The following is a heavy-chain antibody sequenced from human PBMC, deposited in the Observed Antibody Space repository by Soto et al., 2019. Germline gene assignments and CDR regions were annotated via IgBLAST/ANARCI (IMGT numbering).Heavy chain of an antibody. D-gene: IGHD2-15*01. CDR1: GGTFSSYA. CDR2: IIPIFGTA. J-gene: IGHJ1*01. Sequence: QVQLVQSGAEVKKPGSSVKVSCKASGGTFSSYAISWVRQAPGQGLEWLGGIIPIFGTANYAQKFQGRVTITADESTSTAYMEVSSLRSEDTAVYYCAGGYCSGGSCRDEYFQHWGQGTLVTVSS. CDR3: AGGYCSGGSCRDEYFQH. V-gene: IGHV1-69*01.